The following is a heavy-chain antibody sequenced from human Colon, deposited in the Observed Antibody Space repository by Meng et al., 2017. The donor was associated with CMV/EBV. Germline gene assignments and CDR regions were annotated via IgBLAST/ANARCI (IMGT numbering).Heavy chain of an antibody. V-gene: IGHV3-53*01. CDR1: GFTVSSYY. J-gene: IGHJ4*02. CDR3: ARGRVSSSVFDY. CDR2: IFGTAET. D-gene: IGHD3-16*01. Sequence: GESLKISCAASGFTVSSYYLTWVRQAPGKGLEWVSVIFGTAETYYADPVRGRFTISRDSSNNTVHLQMNSLNAEDTAIYYCARGRVSSSVFDYWGQGTLVTVSS.